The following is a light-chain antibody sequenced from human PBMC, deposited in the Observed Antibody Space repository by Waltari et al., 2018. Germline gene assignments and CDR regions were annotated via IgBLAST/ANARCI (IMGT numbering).Light chain of an antibody. Sequence: YDLTQPFSVSVSPGQTATITCSGDVLAEKYVRWFQQKPGQAPTLILYKETERPSGIPERFSGYSSGSTVTLTIRGALLEDEADYHCHAAADNNWFFGGGTKLTVL. CDR2: KET. J-gene: IGLJ2*01. CDR1: VLAEKY. V-gene: IGLV3-27*01. CDR3: HAAADNNWF.